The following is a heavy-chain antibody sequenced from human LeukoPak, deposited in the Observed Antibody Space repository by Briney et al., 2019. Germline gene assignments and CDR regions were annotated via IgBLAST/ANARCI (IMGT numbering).Heavy chain of an antibody. Sequence: GASVKISCKASGYTFTGYYMHWVRQAPGQGLEWMARINPNSGGTNYAQKFQGRVTMTRDTSISTAYMELSRLRSDDTAVYYCARATSGSYDYWGQGTLVTVSS. CDR2: INPNSGGT. CDR3: ARATSGSYDY. D-gene: IGHD1-26*01. J-gene: IGHJ4*02. CDR1: GYTFTGYY. V-gene: IGHV1-2*06.